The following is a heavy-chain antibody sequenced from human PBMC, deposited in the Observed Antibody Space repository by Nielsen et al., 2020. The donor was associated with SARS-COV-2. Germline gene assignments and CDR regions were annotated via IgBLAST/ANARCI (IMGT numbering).Heavy chain of an antibody. CDR1: GFTVSSNY. CDR3: ATRLLWFGESIS. J-gene: IGHJ4*02. Sequence: GGSLRLSCAASGFTVSSNYMSWVRQALGKGLEWVSVIYSGGSTYYADSVKGRFTISRGNSKNTLYLQMNSLRAEDTAVYYCATRLLWFGESISWGQGTLVTVSS. CDR2: IYSGGST. V-gene: IGHV3-53*01. D-gene: IGHD3-10*01.